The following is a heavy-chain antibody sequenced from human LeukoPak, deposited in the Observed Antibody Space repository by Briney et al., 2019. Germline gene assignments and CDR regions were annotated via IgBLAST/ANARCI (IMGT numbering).Heavy chain of an antibody. D-gene: IGHD6-13*01. CDR2: INHSGST. Sequence: SETLSLTCAVYGGSFSGYYWSWIRQPPGKGLEWIGEINHSGSTNYNPSLKSRVTISVDTSKNQLSLKLSSVTAADTAVYYCARVGSSSWYRYYFDYWGQGTLVTVSS. CDR1: GGSFSGYY. CDR3: ARVGSSSWYRYYFDY. V-gene: IGHV4-34*01. J-gene: IGHJ4*02.